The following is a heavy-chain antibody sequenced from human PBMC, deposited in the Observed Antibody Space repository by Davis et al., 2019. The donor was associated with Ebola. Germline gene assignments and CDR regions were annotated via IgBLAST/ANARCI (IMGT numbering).Heavy chain of an antibody. CDR3: ARGGVGRSFDY. D-gene: IGHD1-26*01. CDR1: GYTFTSYG. J-gene: IGHJ4*02. V-gene: IGHV1-18*04. CDR2: ISAYNGNT. Sequence: AASVKVSCKASGYTFTSYGISWVRQAPGQGLEWMGWISAYNGNTNYAQKFQGRVTMTRDTSTSTVYMELSSLRSEDTAVYYCARGGVGRSFDYWGQGTLVTVSS.